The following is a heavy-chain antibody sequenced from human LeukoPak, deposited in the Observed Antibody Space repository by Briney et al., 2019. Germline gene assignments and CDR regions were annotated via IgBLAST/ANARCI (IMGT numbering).Heavy chain of an antibody. CDR1: GFTFSSYS. CDR3: ARDGSYSPPPADFDY. Sequence: GGSLRLSCAASGFTFSSYSMNWVRQAPGKGPEWVSSISSSSSYIYYADSMKGRFTISRDNAKNSLYLQMNSLRAEDTAVYYCARDGSYSPPPADFDYWGQGTLVTVSS. CDR2: ISSSSSYI. D-gene: IGHD3-10*01. J-gene: IGHJ4*02. V-gene: IGHV3-21*01.